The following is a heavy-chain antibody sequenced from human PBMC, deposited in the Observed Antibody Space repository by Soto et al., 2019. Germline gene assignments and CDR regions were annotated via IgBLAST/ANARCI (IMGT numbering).Heavy chain of an antibody. J-gene: IGHJ4*02. V-gene: IGHV1-3*01. D-gene: IGHD3-3*01. CDR1: GYTFTSYA. Sequence: ASVKVSCKASGYTFTSYAMHWVRQAPGQRLEWMGWINAGNGNTKYSQKFQGRVTITRDTSASTAYMELSSLRSEDTAVYYCARDRSNYDFWSGYGDYWGQGTQVTVSS. CDR2: INAGNGNT. CDR3: ARDRSNYDFWSGYGDY.